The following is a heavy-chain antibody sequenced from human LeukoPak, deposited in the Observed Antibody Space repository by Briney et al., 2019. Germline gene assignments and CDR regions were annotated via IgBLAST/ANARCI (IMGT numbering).Heavy chain of an antibody. CDR3: ARESMTPSYNWFDP. D-gene: IGHD6-6*01. CDR1: GFTFSSYG. CDR2: IWYDGSNK. Sequence: GGSLRLSCAASGFTFSSYGMHWVRQAPGKGLEWVAVIWYDGSNKYYADSVKGRFTISRDNSKNTLYLQMNSLRAEDTAVYYCARESMTPSYNWFDPWGQGTLVTVSS. J-gene: IGHJ5*02. V-gene: IGHV3-33*01.